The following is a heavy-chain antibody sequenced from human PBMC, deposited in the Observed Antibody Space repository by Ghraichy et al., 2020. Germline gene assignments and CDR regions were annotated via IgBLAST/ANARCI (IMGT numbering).Heavy chain of an antibody. CDR1: GFTFSSYA. J-gene: IGHJ4*02. Sequence: GGSLRLSCAASGFTFSSYAMSWVRQAPGKGLEWVSAISGSGGSTYYADSVKGRFTISRDNSKNTLYLQMNSLRAEDTAVYYCAKDLEGLGAYYDFWSGSRVIGGYWGQGTLVTVSS. CDR3: AKDLEGLGAYYDFWSGSRVIGGY. V-gene: IGHV3-23*01. CDR2: ISGSGGST. D-gene: IGHD3-3*01.